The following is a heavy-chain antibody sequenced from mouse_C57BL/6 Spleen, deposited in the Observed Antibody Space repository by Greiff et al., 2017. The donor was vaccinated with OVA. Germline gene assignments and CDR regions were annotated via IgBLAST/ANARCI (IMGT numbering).Heavy chain of an antibody. D-gene: IGHD1-1*01. CDR2: ISGGGGNT. Sequence: EVKLVESGGGLVKPGGSLKLSCAASGFTFSSYTMSWVRQTPEKRLEWVATISGGGGNTYYPDSVKGRFTISRDNAKNTRYLQMSSLRSEDTAVYYCSRLHYGSSYFAYWGQGTTLTVSS. J-gene: IGHJ2*01. CDR1: GFTFSSYT. V-gene: IGHV5-9*04. CDR3: SRLHYGSSYFAY.